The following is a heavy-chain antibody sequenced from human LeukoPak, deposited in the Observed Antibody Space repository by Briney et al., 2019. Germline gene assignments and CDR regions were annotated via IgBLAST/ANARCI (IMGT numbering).Heavy chain of an antibody. CDR1: GFAFSNYL. V-gene: IGHV3-7*01. CDR2: IKQDGSEK. Sequence: GGSLRLSCAASGFAFSNYLMSWVRQAPGKGLDWVANIKQDGSEKYYLDSVKGRFTISRDDAKNSLYLHMYTLRAEDTAVYYCARAFSDFAAYFDCWGQGTLVTVSS. J-gene: IGHJ4*02. CDR3: ARAFSDFAAYFDC. D-gene: IGHD2-21*02.